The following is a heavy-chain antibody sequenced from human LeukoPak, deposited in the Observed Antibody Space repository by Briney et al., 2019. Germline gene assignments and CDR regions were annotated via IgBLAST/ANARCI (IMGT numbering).Heavy chain of an antibody. CDR2: ISASGGST. CDR1: GFTFSSSA. D-gene: IGHD3-16*01. CDR3: ARISPDYAFDI. Sequence: GGSLRLSCAASGFTFSSSAMSWVRQVPGKGLEWVSGISASGGSTYYADSVKGRFTISRDNSKNTLYLQMNSLRAEDTAVYYCARISPDYAFDIWGQGTMVTVSS. J-gene: IGHJ3*02. V-gene: IGHV3-23*01.